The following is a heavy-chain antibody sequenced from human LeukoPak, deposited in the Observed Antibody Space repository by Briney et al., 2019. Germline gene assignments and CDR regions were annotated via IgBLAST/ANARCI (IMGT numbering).Heavy chain of an antibody. J-gene: IGHJ3*02. Sequence: GSSLRLSCAASGFTFSSYGMHWVRQAPGKGLEWVAVITYDGSNKYYADSVKGRFTISRDNSKNTLYLQMNSLRAEDTAVYYCAKDMAPRIVVVTGDAFDIWGQGTMVTVSS. CDR3: AKDMAPRIVVVTGDAFDI. D-gene: IGHD3-22*01. CDR1: GFTFSSYG. CDR2: ITYDGSNK. V-gene: IGHV3-30*18.